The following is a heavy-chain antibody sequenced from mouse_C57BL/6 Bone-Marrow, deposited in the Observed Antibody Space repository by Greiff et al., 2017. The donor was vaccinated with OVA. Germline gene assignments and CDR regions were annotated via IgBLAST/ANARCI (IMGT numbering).Heavy chain of an antibody. V-gene: IGHV1-15*01. D-gene: IGHD2-4*01. CDR3: TRGVYDYDNWYFDV. CDR2: IDPETGGT. J-gene: IGHJ1*03. CDR1: GYTFTDYE. Sequence: VQLQQSGAELVRPGASVTLSCKASGYTFTDYEMHWVKQTPVHGLEWIGAIDPETGGTAYNQKFKGKAILTADKSSSTAYMELRSLTSEDSAVYYCTRGVYDYDNWYFDVWGTGTTVTVSS.